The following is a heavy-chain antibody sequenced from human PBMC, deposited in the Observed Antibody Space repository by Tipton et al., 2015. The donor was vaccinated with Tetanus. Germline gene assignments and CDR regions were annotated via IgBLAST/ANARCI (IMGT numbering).Heavy chain of an antibody. Sequence: TLSLTCSVSGGSISSYFRSWIRQSPGQGLEWIGLIYYSGSTSYNPSLKSRVTISVDTSKNQLSLKLTSVTAADTAVYYCATMTPVDWYFDLWGRGTLVTVSS. CDR3: ATMTPVDWYFDL. D-gene: IGHD4-23*01. J-gene: IGHJ2*01. V-gene: IGHV4-59*07. CDR2: IYYSGST. CDR1: GGSISSYF.